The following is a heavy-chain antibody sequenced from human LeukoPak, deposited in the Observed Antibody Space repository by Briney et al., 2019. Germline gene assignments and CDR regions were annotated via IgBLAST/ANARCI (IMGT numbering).Heavy chain of an antibody. CDR1: GGSISSGDSY. CDR2: IYNSGST. V-gene: IGHV4-61*02. J-gene: IGHJ4*02. D-gene: IGHD3-3*01. CDR3: ARGYDLWSGYLDY. Sequence: SETLSLTCTVSGGSISSGDSYWSWIRQPAGKGLEWIGRIYNSGSTNYNPSLKSRVTISVDTSKNQFSLKLSSVTAADTAVYYCARGYDLWSGYLDYWGQGTLVTVSS.